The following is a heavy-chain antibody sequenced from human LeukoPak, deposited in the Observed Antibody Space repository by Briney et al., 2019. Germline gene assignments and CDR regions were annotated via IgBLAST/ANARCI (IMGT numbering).Heavy chain of an antibody. D-gene: IGHD3-16*02. CDR1: GFTFSSYE. CDR2: ITRSSRII. CDR3: ARGSTFGGVISDF. V-gene: IGHV3-48*03. J-gene: IGHJ4*02. Sequence: GGSLRLSCAASGFTFSSYEMNWVRQAPGKGLEWLSFITRSSRIIYYADSVKGRFTISRDNANNSLHLQMNSLRVEDTGIYFCARGSTFGGVISDFWGQGTLVTVSS.